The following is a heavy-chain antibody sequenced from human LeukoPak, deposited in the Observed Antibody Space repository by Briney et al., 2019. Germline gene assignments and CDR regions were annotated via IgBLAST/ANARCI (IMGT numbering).Heavy chain of an antibody. V-gene: IGHV1-18*01. CDR2: IDTYKGST. J-gene: IGHJ4*02. CDR3: AGPNTEATGYYFDY. Sequence: ASVKVSCQASVYTFISYGVSWVRPAPGQGVEWMGWIDTYKGSTNYAENLQGTVTVTTDTSTSTVYMELRSLRSDDTAVYYCAGPNTEATGYYFDYWGQGTLVTVPS. D-gene: IGHD1-1*01. CDR1: VYTFISYG.